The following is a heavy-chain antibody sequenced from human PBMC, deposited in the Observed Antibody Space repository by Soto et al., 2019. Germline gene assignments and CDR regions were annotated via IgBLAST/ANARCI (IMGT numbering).Heavy chain of an antibody. J-gene: IGHJ4*02. Sequence: QLQLHESGPGLVKPSETLSLTCSLSGASITSTTYFWAWIRQPPGKGLEGVGSIYYGGKTHYNPSLKSRTTISVDRSRNQFSLQVSSVTAADTAVYYCAKNLPRTGRFDYWGQGTVVTVSS. CDR1: GASITSTTYF. V-gene: IGHV4-39*01. CDR2: IYYGGKT. CDR3: AKNLPRTGRFDY.